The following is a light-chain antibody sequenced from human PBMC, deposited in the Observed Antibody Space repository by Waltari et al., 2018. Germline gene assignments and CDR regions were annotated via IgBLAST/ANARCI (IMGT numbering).Light chain of an antibody. CDR1: QSLIHRNGNNY. CDR2: LGS. CDR3: MQSLQTLWT. Sequence: DIVVTQSPLSLPVTPGEPASISCRSSQSLIHRNGNNYLDWYLQKPGQSPQLLIYLGSNRDSGVPDRFSGSGSGTDFTLRISRVEAEDVGVYYCMQSLQTLWTFGPGTKVEIK. J-gene: IGKJ1*01. V-gene: IGKV2-28*01.